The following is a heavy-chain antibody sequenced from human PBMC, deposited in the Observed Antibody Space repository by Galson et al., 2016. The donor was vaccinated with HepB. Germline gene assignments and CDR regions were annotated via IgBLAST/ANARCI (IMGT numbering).Heavy chain of an antibody. CDR1: GFTFSSYG. CDR2: IWYDGSNK. Sequence: SLRLSCAASGFTFSSYGMHWVRQAPGKGLEWVAVIWYDGSNKYYADPVKGRFTISRDNSKNTLYLQMNSLRAEDTAVYYCARAFGIAVAGIDYWGQGTLVTVSS. CDR3: ARAFGIAVAGIDY. D-gene: IGHD6-19*01. V-gene: IGHV3-33*01. J-gene: IGHJ4*02.